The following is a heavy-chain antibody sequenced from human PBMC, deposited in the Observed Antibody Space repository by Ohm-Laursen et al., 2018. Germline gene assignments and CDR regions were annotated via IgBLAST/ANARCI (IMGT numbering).Heavy chain of an antibody. CDR3: ARYYYGSGSSPDY. CDR1: GGSFSGYY. Sequence: SQTLSLTCAVYGGSFSGYYWSWIRQPPGKGLEWIGEISHRGDTNYIPSLKSRLTISIDTSKSQFSLKLRSATAADTALYYCARYYYGSGSSPDYWGQGTPVIVSS. D-gene: IGHD3-10*01. V-gene: IGHV4-34*01. CDR2: ISHRGDT. J-gene: IGHJ4*02.